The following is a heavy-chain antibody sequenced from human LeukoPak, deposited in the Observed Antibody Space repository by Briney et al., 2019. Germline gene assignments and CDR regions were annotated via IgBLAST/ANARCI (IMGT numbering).Heavy chain of an antibody. CDR2: ISSSSSYI. CDR1: GFTFSSYS. V-gene: IGHV3-21*01. CDR3: ARGGPDYFDY. Sequence: GGSLRLSCAASGFTFSSYSMNWVRQAPGKGLEWVSSISSSSSYIYYADSVKGRFTISRDNAKSSLYLQMNSLRAEDTAVYYCARGGPDYFDYWGQGTLVTVSS. J-gene: IGHJ4*02.